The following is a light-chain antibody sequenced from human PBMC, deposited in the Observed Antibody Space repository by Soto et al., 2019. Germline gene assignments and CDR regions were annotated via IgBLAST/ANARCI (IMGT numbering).Light chain of an antibody. Sequence: EIVLTQSPATLSLSPGDRATLSCRASQSVSSYVAWYQQKPGQAPRLLIYSASNRATGIPARFSGSGSGTDFTLTISSREPEDFAVYYCQQRINWPSISFGQGTRLEIK. V-gene: IGKV3-11*01. CDR3: QQRINWPSIS. CDR1: QSVSSY. CDR2: SAS. J-gene: IGKJ5*01.